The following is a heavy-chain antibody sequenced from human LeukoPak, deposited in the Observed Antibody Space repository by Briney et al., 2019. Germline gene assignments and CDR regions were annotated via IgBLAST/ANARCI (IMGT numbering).Heavy chain of an antibody. CDR3: GRAGPVTKDHFMDV. J-gene: IGHJ6*03. CDR1: GFTFSSYW. D-gene: IGHD2-2*01. Sequence: GESLKISCAASGFTFSSYWMSWVRQAPGKGLEWVANIKQDGSEKDYVDSVKGRFTISRDNAKNSLFLQMNSLSAEDTAVYYCGRAGPVTKDHFMDVWGKGTTVTVSS. V-gene: IGHV3-7*01. CDR2: IKQDGSEK.